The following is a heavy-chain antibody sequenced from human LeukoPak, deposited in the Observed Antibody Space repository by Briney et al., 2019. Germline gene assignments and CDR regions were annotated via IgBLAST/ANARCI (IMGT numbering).Heavy chain of an antibody. CDR1: GLTFDDYG. J-gene: IGHJ4*02. D-gene: IGHD2-2*01. Sequence: GGSLRLSCAASGLTFDDYGMSWVRQAPGKGLEWVSGINWNGGSTGYADSVKGRFTISRDNAKNSLYLQMNSLRAEDTAVYYCARGQGGGYCSSTNCYRLFDYWGQGTLVTVSS. CDR2: INWNGGST. CDR3: ARGQGGGYCSSTNCYRLFDY. V-gene: IGHV3-20*04.